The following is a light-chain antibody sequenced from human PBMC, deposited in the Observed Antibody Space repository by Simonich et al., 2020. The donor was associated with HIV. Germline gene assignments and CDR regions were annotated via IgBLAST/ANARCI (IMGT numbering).Light chain of an antibody. J-gene: IGLJ3*02. CDR2: EDN. CDR1: SGSIASNY. CDR3: SSYTSSSTWV. V-gene: IGLV6-57*03. Sequence: NFMLTQPQYVSESPGKTVTISCTRSSGSIASNYLQCYQQRPGSAPTTVIYEDNQRPSGVPDRFSGSIDSSSNSASLTISGLKTEDEADYYCSSYTSSSTWVFGGGTKLTVL.